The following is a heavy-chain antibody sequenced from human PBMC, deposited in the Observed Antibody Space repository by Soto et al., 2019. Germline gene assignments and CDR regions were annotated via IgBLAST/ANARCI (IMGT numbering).Heavy chain of an antibody. V-gene: IGHV1-18*01. CDR1: GYTFSNSG. CDR2: ISTYNGNT. Sequence: QVQLVQSGPEVKKPGASVKVSCKASGYTFSNSGFSWMRQAPGQGLEWMGWISTYNGNTNYAQKFKGRLSMTTDTSTSTACMELRTLRSDDTAVYYCARDEYNNGRNWLNPWGQGTLVTVTS. J-gene: IGHJ5*02. CDR3: ARDEYNNGRNWLNP. D-gene: IGHD2-8*01.